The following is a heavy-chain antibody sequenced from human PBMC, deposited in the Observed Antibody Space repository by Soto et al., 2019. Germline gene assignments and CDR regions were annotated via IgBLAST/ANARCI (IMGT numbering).Heavy chain of an antibody. V-gene: IGHV1-3*01. CDR2: INAGNGNT. Sequence: ASVKVSCKASGYTFTSYAMHWVRQAPGQRLEWMGWINAGNGNTKYSQKFQGRVTITRDTSASTAYMELSSLRSEDTAVYYCASVLSGWYWLGYWGQGTRVTVSS. CDR1: GYTFTSYA. D-gene: IGHD6-19*01. J-gene: IGHJ4*02. CDR3: ASVLSGWYWLGY.